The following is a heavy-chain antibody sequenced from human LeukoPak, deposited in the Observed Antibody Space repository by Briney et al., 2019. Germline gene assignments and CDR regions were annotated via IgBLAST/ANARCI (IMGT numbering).Heavy chain of an antibody. J-gene: IGHJ4*02. CDR3: ARDLRSSGWAFY. V-gene: IGHV3-21*01. D-gene: IGHD6-19*01. CDR2: ISSSSSYI. Sequence: KPWGSLRLSCAASGFTFSSYSMNWVRQAPGKGLEWVSSISSSSSYIYYADSVEGRFTISRDNAKNSLYLQMNSLRAEDTAVYYCARDLRSSGWAFYWGQGTLVTVSS. CDR1: GFTFSSYS.